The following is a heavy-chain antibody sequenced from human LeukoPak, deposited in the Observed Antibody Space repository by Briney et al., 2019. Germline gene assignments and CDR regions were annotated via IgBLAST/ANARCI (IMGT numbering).Heavy chain of an antibody. CDR2: IYGAAET. D-gene: IGHD5-24*01. CDR3: ARDGKSGEMATFDY. J-gene: IGHJ4*02. V-gene: IGHV3-66*02. Sequence: RGSLRLSCAVSGLAVSSNYTAWVRQAPGKGLEWVTVIYGAAETHYVDSVKGRFTISRDNSKNTVYLQMNSLRPEDTAVYYCARDGKSGEMATFDYWGQGTLVTVSS. CDR1: GLAVSSNY.